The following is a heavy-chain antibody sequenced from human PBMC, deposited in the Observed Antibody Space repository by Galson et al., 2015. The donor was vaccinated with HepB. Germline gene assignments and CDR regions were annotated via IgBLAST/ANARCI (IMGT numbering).Heavy chain of an antibody. J-gene: IGHJ6*02. CDR1: GSSFTSYW. D-gene: IGHD6-13*01. V-gene: IGHV5-51*01. CDR3: ARFAYSSTWGYYGMDV. Sequence: QSGAEVKKPGESLKISCKGSGSSFTSYWIGWVRQMPGKGLEWMGIIYPGDSDTRYSPSFQGQVTISADKSISTAYLQWSSLKASDTAMYYCARFAYSSTWGYYGMDVWGQGTTVTVSS. CDR2: IYPGDSDT.